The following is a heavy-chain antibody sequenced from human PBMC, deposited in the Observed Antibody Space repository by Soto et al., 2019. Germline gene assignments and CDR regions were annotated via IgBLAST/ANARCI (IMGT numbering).Heavy chain of an antibody. V-gene: IGHV1-8*01. CDR2: MNPNSGNT. J-gene: IGHJ6*02. D-gene: IGHD6-19*01. CDR3: ARGSYSSGWYHYYYYYGMDV. Sequence: QVQLVQSGAEVKKPGASVKVSCKASGYTFTSYDINWVRQATGQGLEWMGWMNPNSGNTGYAQKFQGRVTMTRNTSISTAYMGLSSLRSEDTAVYYCARGSYSSGWYHYYYYYGMDVWGQGTTVTVSS. CDR1: GYTFTSYD.